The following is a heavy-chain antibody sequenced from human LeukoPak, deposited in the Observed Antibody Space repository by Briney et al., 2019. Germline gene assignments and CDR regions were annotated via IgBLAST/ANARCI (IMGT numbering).Heavy chain of an antibody. V-gene: IGHV4-4*02. J-gene: IGHJ1*01. Sequence: AEPLSLTCAVSGGSISSSNWWSWVRQPPGKGLEWIGEIYHSGSTNYNPSLKSRVTISVDKSKNQFSLKLSSVTAADTAVYYCAREEVPGYSSSWSAEYFQHWGQGTLVTVSS. D-gene: IGHD6-13*01. CDR1: GGSISSSNW. CDR2: IYHSGST. CDR3: AREEVPGYSSSWSAEYFQH.